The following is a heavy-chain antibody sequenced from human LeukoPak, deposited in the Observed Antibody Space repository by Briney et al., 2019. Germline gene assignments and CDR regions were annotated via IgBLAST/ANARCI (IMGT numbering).Heavy chain of an antibody. V-gene: IGHV3-11*01. CDR3: ARVTVGDGYNSSEYEWAPDY. Sequence: PGGSLRLSCAASGFTFGDFSMSWIRQAPGKGLEWVSYISSSGSIIYYPDSVKGRFTISRDNAKNSLFLQMKSLRAADTAVYYCARVTVGDGYNSSEYEWAPDYWGQGTLVTVSS. J-gene: IGHJ4*02. D-gene: IGHD5-24*01. CDR1: GFTFGDFS. CDR2: ISSSGSII.